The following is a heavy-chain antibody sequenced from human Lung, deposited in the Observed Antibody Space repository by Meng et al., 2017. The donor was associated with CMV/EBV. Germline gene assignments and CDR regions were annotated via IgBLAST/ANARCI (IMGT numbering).Heavy chain of an antibody. J-gene: IGHJ4*02. CDR2: IYSSGTT. Sequence: SETLSLTCTVPGGSISSSSYYWGWIRQPPGKGLEWIGNIYSSGTTYYNPSLKSRVTISVDTSKNQISLRLTSVTAADTAVYYCSRLWGSSRSPLSDYWGQGTLVTGSS. CDR3: SRLWGSSRSPLSDY. V-gene: IGHV4-39*01. D-gene: IGHD6-13*01. CDR1: GGSISSSSYY.